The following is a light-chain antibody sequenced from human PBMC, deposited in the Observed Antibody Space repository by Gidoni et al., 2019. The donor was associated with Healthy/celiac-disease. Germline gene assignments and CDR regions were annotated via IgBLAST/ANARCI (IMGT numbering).Light chain of an antibody. J-gene: IGKJ1*01. V-gene: IGKV2-28*01. Sequence: DIVMTQSPLSLPVTPGEPASISCRSSQSLLHSNGYNYLDWYLQKPGQSPQLLIYLGSNRASGVPDRFSGSGSGTDFTLKISRVEAEDAGVYYCMQALQTHTFGQXTKVEIK. CDR2: LGS. CDR1: QSLLHSNGYNY. CDR3: MQALQTHT.